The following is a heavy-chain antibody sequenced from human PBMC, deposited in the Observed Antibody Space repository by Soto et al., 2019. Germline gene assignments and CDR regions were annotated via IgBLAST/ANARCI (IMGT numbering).Heavy chain of an antibody. CDR2: IIPIFGTA. CDR3: AREKATKVRGVIKATTDRFAFDI. V-gene: IGHV1-69*13. CDR1: GGTFSSYA. Sequence: ASVKVSCKASGGTFSSYAISWVRQAPGQGLEWMGGIIPIFGTANYAQKFQGRVTITADESTSTAYMELSSLRSEDTAVYYCAREKATKVRGVIKATTDRFAFDIWGQGTMVTVSS. J-gene: IGHJ3*02. D-gene: IGHD3-10*01.